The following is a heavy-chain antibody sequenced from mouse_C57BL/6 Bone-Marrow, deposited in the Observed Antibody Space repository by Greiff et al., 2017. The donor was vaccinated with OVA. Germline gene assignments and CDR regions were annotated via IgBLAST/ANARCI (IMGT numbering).Heavy chain of an antibody. D-gene: IGHD2-1*01. V-gene: IGHV14-4*01. CDR1: GFNIKDDY. Sequence: VQLQQSGAELVRPGASVKLSCTASGFNIKDDYMHWVTARPSHFREWTGWSYPENGDTEYASKFQGKATITADTSSNTAYLQLSSLTSEDTAVYYCTSYGNFDYWGQGTTLTVSS. CDR2: SYPENGDT. CDR3: TSYGNFDY. J-gene: IGHJ2*01.